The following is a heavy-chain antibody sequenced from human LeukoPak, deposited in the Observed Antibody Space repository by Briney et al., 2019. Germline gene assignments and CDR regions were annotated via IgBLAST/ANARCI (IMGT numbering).Heavy chain of an antibody. CDR2: IYGDDET. D-gene: IGHD3-16*01. J-gene: IGHJ6*02. Sequence: GGSLRLSCAASGFTITTNYMNWVRQAPGKGLEWVSVIYGDDETNYSDSVKGRFTISRDNSTNTLYLQMNSLRADDTAGYHCAREAVMPVAPVKIATSDSPRYEYYGLDVWGQGTTVTVS. V-gene: IGHV3-53*01. CDR1: GFTITTNY. CDR3: AREAVMPVAPVKIATSDSPRYEYYGLDV.